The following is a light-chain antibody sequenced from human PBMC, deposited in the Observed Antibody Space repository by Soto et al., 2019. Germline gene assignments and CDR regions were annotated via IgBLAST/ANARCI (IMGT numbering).Light chain of an antibody. CDR2: NVS. CDR1: QSVSSAY. J-gene: IGKJ5*01. Sequence: EIVLTQSLGTLSLSPGEVATLSCRASQSVSSAYLAWYQQKPGQAPRLLIYNVSRRATGIPDRFSGSGSGTDFTLTITSLEPEYFAVYYCQQYGTSPRTFGQGTRLEIK. V-gene: IGKV3-20*01. CDR3: QQYGTSPRT.